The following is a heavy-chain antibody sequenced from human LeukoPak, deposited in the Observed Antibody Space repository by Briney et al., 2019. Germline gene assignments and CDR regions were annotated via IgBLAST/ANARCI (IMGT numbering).Heavy chain of an antibody. CDR1: GDSISIYY. J-gene: IGHJ5*02. CDR3: ARSSYSGSSWDNWFDP. V-gene: IGHV4-59*01. CDR2: IYNSGST. Sequence: SETLSLTCSVSGDSISIYYWSWIRQPPGKGLEWIGYIYNSGSTNYNPSLKSRVTISVDTSKNQFSLKLSSVTAADTAVYYCARSSYSGSSWDNWFDPWGQGTLVTVSS. D-gene: IGHD6-13*01.